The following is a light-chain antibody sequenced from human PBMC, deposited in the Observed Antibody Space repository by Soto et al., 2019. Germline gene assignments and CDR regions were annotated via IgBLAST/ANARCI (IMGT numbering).Light chain of an antibody. Sequence: DIQMTQSPSTLSASIGDRVTITCRASQSIDNRLAWYQQKPGKAPKLLIYKASSLESGVPSRFSGSGYGTEFTLIISSLQPDDFATYYCHQYNSYPRTFGQGTKVEVK. CDR2: KAS. J-gene: IGKJ1*01. CDR3: HQYNSYPRT. V-gene: IGKV1-5*03. CDR1: QSIDNR.